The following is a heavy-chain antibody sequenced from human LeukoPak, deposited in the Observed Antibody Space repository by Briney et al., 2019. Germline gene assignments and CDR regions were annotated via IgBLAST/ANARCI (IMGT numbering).Heavy chain of an antibody. D-gene: IGHD1-1*01. CDR1: GFAFSSYS. J-gene: IGHJ4*02. CDR2: ISSSSYI. V-gene: IGHV3-21*01. Sequence: KPGGSLRLSCAASGFAFSSYSMNWVRQAPGKGLEWVSSISSSSYIYYADSVKGRFTISRDNAKNSLYLQMNSLRAEDTAVYYCARDLQERFDYWGQGTLVTVSS. CDR3: ARDLQERFDY.